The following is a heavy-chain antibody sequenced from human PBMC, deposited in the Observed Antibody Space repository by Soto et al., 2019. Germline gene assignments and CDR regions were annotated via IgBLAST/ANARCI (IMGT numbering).Heavy chain of an antibody. CDR1: GFTFCGYA. CDR2: IRSNTYGGTT. J-gene: IGHJ4*02. CDR3: ARRKYLDY. Sequence: GGSLRLSCTTSGFTFCGYAMSWFRQAPGKGLEWIGYIRSNTYGGTTEYAASVKGRFTISRDDSKRVAHLQMNSLETEDTAVYFCARRKYLDYWGQGTLVTVSS. V-gene: IGHV3-49*03. D-gene: IGHD6-6*01.